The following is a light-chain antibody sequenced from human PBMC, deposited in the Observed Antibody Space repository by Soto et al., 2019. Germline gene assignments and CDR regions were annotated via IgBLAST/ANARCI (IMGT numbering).Light chain of an antibody. V-gene: IGKV1-5*03. CDR2: KAS. J-gene: IGKJ1*01. CDR1: QTISSW. CDR3: QHWWT. Sequence: DIQMTQSPSTLSVSVGDRVTITCRASQTISSWLAWYQQKPGKAPKLLIYKASTLKSGVPSRFSGSGSGTEFTLTITSLQPDDFAVYYCQHWWTFGQGTKVDIK.